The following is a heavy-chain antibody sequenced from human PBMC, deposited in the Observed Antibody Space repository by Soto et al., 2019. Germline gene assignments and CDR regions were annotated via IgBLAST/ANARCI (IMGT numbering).Heavy chain of an antibody. D-gene: IGHD5-12*01. V-gene: IGHV3-21*01. Sequence: PGGSLRLSCAASGFTFSSYSMNWVRQAPGKGLEWVSSISSSSSYIYYADSVKGRFTISRDNAKNSLYLQMNSLRAEDTPVYYCARSLPPYSGYDSWGQGTMVTVSS. CDR2: ISSSSSYI. J-gene: IGHJ3*01. CDR3: ARSLPPYSGYDS. CDR1: GFTFSSYS.